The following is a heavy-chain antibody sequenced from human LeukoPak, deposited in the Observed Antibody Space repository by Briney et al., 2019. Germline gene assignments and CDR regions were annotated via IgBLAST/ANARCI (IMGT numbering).Heavy chain of an antibody. Sequence: SETLSVTCTVSGGSISSSSYYWGWIRQPPGKGLEWIGSIYYSGSTYYNPSLKSRVTISVDTSKNQFSLKLSSVTAADTAVYYCARSGYSYGNRFNWFDPWGQGTLVTVSS. D-gene: IGHD5-18*01. V-gene: IGHV4-39*01. CDR1: GGSISSSSYY. J-gene: IGHJ5*02. CDR2: IYYSGST. CDR3: ARSGYSYGNRFNWFDP.